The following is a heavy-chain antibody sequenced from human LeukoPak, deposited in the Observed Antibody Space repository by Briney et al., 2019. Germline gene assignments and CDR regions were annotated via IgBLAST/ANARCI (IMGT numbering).Heavy chain of an antibody. CDR3: ARDSYSSGVDY. Sequence: PGGSLRLSCAAFGFTFSSSWMSWVRQPPGKGLEWVATIKQDGSEKYYVDSVKGRFTISRDNAKNSLYLQMNSLRAEDTAVYFCARDSYSSGVDYWGQGTLVTVSS. CDR1: GFTFSSSW. CDR2: IKQDGSEK. D-gene: IGHD6-19*01. V-gene: IGHV3-7*01. J-gene: IGHJ4*02.